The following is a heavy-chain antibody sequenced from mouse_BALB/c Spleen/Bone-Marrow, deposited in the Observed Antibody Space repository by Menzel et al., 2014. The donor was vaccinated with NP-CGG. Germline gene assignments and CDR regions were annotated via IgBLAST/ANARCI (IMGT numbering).Heavy chain of an antibody. J-gene: IGHJ3*01. CDR2: INPDGSTI. V-gene: IGHV4-1*02. CDR1: GFDFSRYW. Sequence: VQLQQSGGGLVQPGGSLKLSCAASGFDFSRYWMSWVRQAPGKGLEWIGEINPDGSTINYTPSLKDKFIISRVNAKNTLYLQKSKVRSEDTALYYCTRLHYYGYSAYWGQGTLVTVST. CDR3: TRLHYYGYSAY. D-gene: IGHD1-2*01.